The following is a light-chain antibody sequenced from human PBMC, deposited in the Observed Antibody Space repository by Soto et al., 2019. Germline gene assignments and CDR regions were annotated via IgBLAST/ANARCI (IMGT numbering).Light chain of an antibody. CDR3: QQRSTWPLT. CDR2: DAS. Sequence: EIVLTQSPATLSLSPGEGATLSCRASQSVGSFLAWYQQKPGQSPRLLIYDASNRASGIPARFSGSGSGTDFTLPISSLEPEDFAVYYCQQRSTWPLTFGGGTKVEIK. V-gene: IGKV3-11*01. CDR1: QSVGSF. J-gene: IGKJ4*01.